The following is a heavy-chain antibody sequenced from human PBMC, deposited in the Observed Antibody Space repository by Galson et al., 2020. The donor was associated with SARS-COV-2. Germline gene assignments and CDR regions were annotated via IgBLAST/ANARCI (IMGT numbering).Heavy chain of an antibody. J-gene: IGHJ6*02. CDR2: ISGSGGST. CDR3: AKDTVVGATTSMDV. Sequence: EGSLRLSCAASGFTFSSYAMSWVRQAPGKGLEWVSAISGSGGSTYYADSVKGRFTISRDNSKNTLYLQMNSLRAEDTAVYYCAKDTVVGATTSMDVWGQGTTVTVSS. D-gene: IGHD1-26*01. V-gene: IGHV3-23*01. CDR1: GFTFSSYA.